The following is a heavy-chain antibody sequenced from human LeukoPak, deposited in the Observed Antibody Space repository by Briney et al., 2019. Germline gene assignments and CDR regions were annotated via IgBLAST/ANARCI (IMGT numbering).Heavy chain of an antibody. V-gene: IGHV3-9*01. Sequence: PGGSLRLSCAASGFTFDDYAMHWVRQAPGKGLEWVSGISWNSGSIGYADSVKGRFTISRDNAKNSLYLQMNGLRAEDTALYYCAKESTDFWSGNFDYWGQGTLVTVSS. CDR1: GFTFDDYA. CDR2: ISWNSGSI. CDR3: AKESTDFWSGNFDY. J-gene: IGHJ4*02. D-gene: IGHD3-3*01.